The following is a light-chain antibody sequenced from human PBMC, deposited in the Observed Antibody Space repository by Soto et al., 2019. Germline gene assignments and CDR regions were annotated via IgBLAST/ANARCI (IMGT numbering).Light chain of an antibody. CDR3: QQYNCI. CDR1: QSFNRW. CDR2: DAS. V-gene: IGKV1-5*01. J-gene: IGKJ4*01. Sequence: DIQMTQSPSTLSASVGDRVTITCRASQSFNRWLAWYQQKPGKAPKVLICDASSLKSGVPSRFSGSGSGTEFTLTLNSLQPDDSATYYCQQYNCIFGGGTKLEIK.